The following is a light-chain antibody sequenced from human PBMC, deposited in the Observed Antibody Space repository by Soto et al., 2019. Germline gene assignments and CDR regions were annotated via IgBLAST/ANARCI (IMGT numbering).Light chain of an antibody. CDR2: AAS. J-gene: IGKJ5*01. CDR3: QQTYSTPIT. V-gene: IGKV1-39*01. CDR1: QSISSY. Sequence: DIQMTQSPSSLSASVGDRVTITCRASQSISSYLNWYQQKPGKAPNLLIYAASSLQSGVPSRFSGSGSGTDFTLTISSLQPEDFATYYCQQTYSTPITFGHGTRLEI.